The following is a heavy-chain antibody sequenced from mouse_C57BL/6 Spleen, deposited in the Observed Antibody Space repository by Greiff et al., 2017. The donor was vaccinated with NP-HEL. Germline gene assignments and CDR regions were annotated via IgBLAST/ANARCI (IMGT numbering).Heavy chain of an antibody. Sequence: QVQLQQPGTELVKPGDSVKLSCTASGYTFTSYWMHWVKQRPGKGLEWSGNIKPSHGGTNYNEKFKSKATMTVDKSSSTAYMQLSSLTSEDTAVYYCASGDYDTLAYWGQGTLVTVSA. CDR2: IKPSHGGT. D-gene: IGHD2-4*01. J-gene: IGHJ3*01. CDR1: GYTFTSYW. V-gene: IGHV1-53*01. CDR3: ASGDYDTLAY.